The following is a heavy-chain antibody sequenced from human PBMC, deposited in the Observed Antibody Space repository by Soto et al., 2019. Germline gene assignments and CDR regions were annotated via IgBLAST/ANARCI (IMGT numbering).Heavy chain of an antibody. CDR1: GYSFTSYG. V-gene: IGHV1-18*01. D-gene: IGHD3-10*01. Sequence: QVQLVQSGAEVKKPGASVKVSCKASGYSFTSYGISWVRQAPGQGLEWMGWISAYNGNTNYAQKLQGRVTMTTDTSTSTVYMELRSLRSADTSVYYCARDNGFGESDVWGQGTTVTVSS. J-gene: IGHJ6*02. CDR2: ISAYNGNT. CDR3: ARDNGFGESDV.